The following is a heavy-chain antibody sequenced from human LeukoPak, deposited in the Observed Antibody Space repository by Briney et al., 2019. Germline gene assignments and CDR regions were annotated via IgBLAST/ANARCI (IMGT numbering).Heavy chain of an antibody. CDR1: GGSISSYY. Sequence: KPSETLSLTCPVSGGSISSYYWSWIRQPPGKGLEWIGYIYYSGSTYYNPSLKSRVTISVDMSKNQFSLRLSSVTAADTAVYYCARRYSSTWYGMDVWGQGTLVTVSS. CDR2: IYYSGST. D-gene: IGHD6-13*01. J-gene: IGHJ6*02. CDR3: ARRYSSTWYGMDV. V-gene: IGHV4-59*08.